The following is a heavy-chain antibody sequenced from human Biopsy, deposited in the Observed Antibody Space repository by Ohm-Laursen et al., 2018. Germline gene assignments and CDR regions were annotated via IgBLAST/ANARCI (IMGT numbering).Heavy chain of an antibody. V-gene: IGHV4-59*07. J-gene: IGHJ4*02. Sequence: SDTLSLTCTVSGGSISGYHWSWIRKSPGKGLEWLAYISNTGGITSNPSLNGRATMSLDTSKNQFSLRLIYVTAADTAVYYCARMPHFDYWGQGILVTVSS. CDR3: ARMPHFDY. CDR2: ISNTGGI. D-gene: IGHD2-2*01. CDR1: GGSISGYH.